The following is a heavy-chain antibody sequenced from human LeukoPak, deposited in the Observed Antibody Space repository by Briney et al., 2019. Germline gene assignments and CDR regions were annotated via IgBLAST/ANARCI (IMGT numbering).Heavy chain of an antibody. J-gene: IGHJ6*02. Sequence: SETLCLTCTVSGFSISSYYWSWLRQPPGKGLEWIGYFYYSGSTNYNPSLKSRVTISVDTSENQFSLKLSSVTAADTAVYYCAESTMVRGYGMDVWGQGTTVTVSS. CDR1: GFSISSYY. CDR2: FYYSGST. CDR3: AESTMVRGYGMDV. V-gene: IGHV4-59*01. D-gene: IGHD3-10*01.